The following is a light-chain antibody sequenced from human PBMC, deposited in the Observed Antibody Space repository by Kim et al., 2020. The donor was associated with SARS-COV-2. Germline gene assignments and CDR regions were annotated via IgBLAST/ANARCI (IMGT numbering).Light chain of an antibody. V-gene: IGLV3-1*01. CDR2: QDN. CDR3: QAWDISTASYV. Sequence: CPGQTARIACSGDKLGDKYACWYQQKAGQSPVMVIYQDNKRPSGIPERFSGSNSGNTATLTISGTQAMDEADYYCQAWDISTASYVFGTGTRSPS. CDR1: KLGDKY. J-gene: IGLJ1*01.